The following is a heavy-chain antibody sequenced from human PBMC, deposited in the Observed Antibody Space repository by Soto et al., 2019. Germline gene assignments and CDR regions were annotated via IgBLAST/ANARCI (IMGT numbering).Heavy chain of an antibody. CDR1: RFSLSTYW. V-gene: IGHV3-74*01. CDR3: ARDLGKYDRHYFDN. J-gene: IGHJ4*02. D-gene: IGHD3-9*01. CDR2: INSDGGII. Sequence: VHLVESGGGLVQPGGSLRLSCAASRFSLSTYWMYWVRQALGKGLMWVSRINSDGGIINYADSVKGRFTISRDNAKNTRYLQMNSLRTDDTAVYYCARDLGKYDRHYFDNWGQGTLVTVSS.